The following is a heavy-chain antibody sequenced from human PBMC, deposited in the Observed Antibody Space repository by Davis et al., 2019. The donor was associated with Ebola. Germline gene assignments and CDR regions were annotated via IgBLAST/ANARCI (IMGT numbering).Heavy chain of an antibody. CDR2: IIPMFGTT. CDR1: GGTFTSYV. Sequence: SVKVSCKASGGTFTSYVITWVRQAPGQGLEWIGGIIPMFGTTDYAQEFQGRVTMTADESTNTVYMDLRRLKSEDTAVYYCARGRLMVVVANRGYYYEMDVWGQGTTVTVSS. J-gene: IGHJ6*02. CDR3: ARGRLMVVVANRGYYYEMDV. V-gene: IGHV1-69*13. D-gene: IGHD2-15*01.